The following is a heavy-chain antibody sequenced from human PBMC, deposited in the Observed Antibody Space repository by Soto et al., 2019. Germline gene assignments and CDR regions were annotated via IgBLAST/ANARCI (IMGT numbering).Heavy chain of an antibody. CDR2: IIPIFGTA. J-gene: IGHJ6*02. CDR3: ARAGTTRFRARWAEKEANDYDYYGMAF. V-gene: IGHV1-69*01. Sequence: QVQLVQSGAEVKKPGSSVKVSCKASGGTFSSYAISWVRQAPGQGLEWMGGIIPIFGTANYAQKFQGRVAITGDEDRSIAYMEQSSLRSEDKAVYYCARAGTTRFRARWAEKEANDYDYYGMAFWSQGTTVTVSS. CDR1: GGTFSSYA. D-gene: IGHD1-26*01.